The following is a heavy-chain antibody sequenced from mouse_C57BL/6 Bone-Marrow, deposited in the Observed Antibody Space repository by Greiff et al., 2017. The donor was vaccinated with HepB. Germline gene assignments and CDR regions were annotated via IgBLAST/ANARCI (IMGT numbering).Heavy chain of an antibody. CDR2: IYPGSGST. CDR1: GYTFTSYW. J-gene: IGHJ4*01. D-gene: IGHD1-1*01. V-gene: IGHV1-55*01. CDR3: AREDSYGSSPYAMDY. Sequence: QVQLKQPGAELVKPGASVKMSCKASGYTFTSYWITWVKQRPGQGLEWIGDIYPGSGSTNYNEKFKSKATLTVDTSSSTAYMQLSSLTSEDSAVYYCAREDSYGSSPYAMDYWGQGTSVTVSS.